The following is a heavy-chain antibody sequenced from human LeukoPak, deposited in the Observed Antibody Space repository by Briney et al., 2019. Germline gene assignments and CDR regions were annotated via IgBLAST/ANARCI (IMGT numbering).Heavy chain of an antibody. V-gene: IGHV5-51*01. Sequence: GESLKISCKGSGYSFTSYWIGWVRQMPGKGLEWMGIIYPGDSDTRYSPSFQGRVTISADKSISTAYLQWSSLKASDTAMYYCARLRFLGPVEGFAWFDPWGQGTLVTVSS. J-gene: IGHJ5*02. CDR2: IYPGDSDT. D-gene: IGHD3-3*01. CDR1: GYSFTSYW. CDR3: ARLRFLGPVEGFAWFDP.